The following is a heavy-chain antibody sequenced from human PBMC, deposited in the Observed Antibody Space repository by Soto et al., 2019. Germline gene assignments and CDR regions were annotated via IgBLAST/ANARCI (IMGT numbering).Heavy chain of an antibody. CDR1: GYTFTNFG. CDR2: ISAENGDT. J-gene: IGHJ4*02. Sequence: QVQLVQSGAEVKEPGASVKVSCKASGYTFTNFGISWVRQAPGQGLEWMGWISAENGDTNYAQTLQGRVTMTTDTXTSPAYRELSSLTSHNTAVYYCARDDCFSTTCYTSYWGQRTLVTVSS. V-gene: IGHV1-18*01. D-gene: IGHD2-2*02. CDR3: ARDDCFSTTCYTSY.